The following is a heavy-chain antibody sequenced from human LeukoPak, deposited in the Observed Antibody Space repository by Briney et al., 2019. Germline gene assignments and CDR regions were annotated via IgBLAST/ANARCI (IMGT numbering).Heavy chain of an antibody. Sequence: PSETLSLTCAVYSGSFRGYYWSWIRQPPGKGLEWIGEINHSGSTNYNPSLKSRVTISVDTSKNQFSLKLSSVTAADTAVYYCARGSGYCSSTSCYDYWGQGTLVTVSS. D-gene: IGHD2-2*01. CDR1: SGSFRGYY. V-gene: IGHV4-34*01. J-gene: IGHJ4*02. CDR3: ARGSGYCSSTSCYDY. CDR2: INHSGST.